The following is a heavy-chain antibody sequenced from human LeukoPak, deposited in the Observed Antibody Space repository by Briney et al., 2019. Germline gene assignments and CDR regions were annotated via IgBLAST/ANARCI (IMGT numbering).Heavy chain of an antibody. V-gene: IGHV3-11*01. Sequence: GGSLRLSCAASGFTFSHYYMSWVRQAPGKGLEWVSFLSGSGEIIYYADSVKGRFTISRDNAKNSLYLQMNSLRAEDTAVYHCARAGQNNWFDPWGQGTLVTVSS. CDR2: LSGSGEII. CDR1: GFTFSHYY. CDR3: ARAGQNNWFDP. J-gene: IGHJ5*02.